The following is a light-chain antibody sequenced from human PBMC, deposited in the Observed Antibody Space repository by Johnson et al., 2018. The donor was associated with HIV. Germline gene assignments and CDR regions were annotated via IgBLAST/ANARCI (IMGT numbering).Light chain of an antibody. Sequence: QSVLTQPPSVSAAPGQKVTISCSGSSSNIGNNYVSWYQQLPGTAPKLLIYENNKRPSGIPDRFSGSKSGTSATLGITGLQTGDQAGYYCGTWDSSLSAGGVFGTGTKFTVL. J-gene: IGLJ1*01. CDR1: SSNIGNNY. CDR3: GTWDSSLSAGGV. V-gene: IGLV1-51*02. CDR2: ENN.